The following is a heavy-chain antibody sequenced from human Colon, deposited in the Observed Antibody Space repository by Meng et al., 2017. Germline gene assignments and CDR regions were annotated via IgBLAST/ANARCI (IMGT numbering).Heavy chain of an antibody. V-gene: IGHV4-4*02. Sequence: QGLWQGSGPGLVKPSGTLSLTCDVSGGSINSSDWWSWVRQPPGKGLEWIAEIFHSGSTNYKSSLKSRATISVDRSKNQFSLKLNSVTAADTAVYYCAAIFGLGPGYWGQGTLVTVSS. J-gene: IGHJ4*02. D-gene: IGHD3-3*01. CDR3: AAIFGLGPGY. CDR1: GGSINSSDW. CDR2: IFHSGST.